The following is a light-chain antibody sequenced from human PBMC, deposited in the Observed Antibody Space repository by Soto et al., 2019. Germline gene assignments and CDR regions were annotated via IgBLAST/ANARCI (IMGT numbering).Light chain of an antibody. CDR1: QSVLYSSNNKNY. CDR2: WAS. V-gene: IGKV4-1*01. CDR3: QQYYSTWWT. Sequence: DIVMTQSPDSLAVSLGERDTINCKSSQSVLYSSNNKNYLAWYQQKPGQPPKLLIYWASTRESGVPDRFSGSGSGTDFTLTISSLQAEDVAVYYCQQYYSTWWTFGQGTKVEIK. J-gene: IGKJ1*01.